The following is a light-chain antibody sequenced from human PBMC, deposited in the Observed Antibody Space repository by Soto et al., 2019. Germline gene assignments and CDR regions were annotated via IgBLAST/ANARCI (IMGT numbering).Light chain of an antibody. CDR2: GAS. CDR3: XQYNNWPQT. V-gene: IGKV3-15*01. J-gene: IGKJ1*01. CDR1: QSVSSN. Sequence: EIVMTQSPATLSVSPGERATLSCRASQSVSSNLAWYQQKPGQAPRLLIYGASTRATVIPARFSGSGSGTXXXLXXXXLQSXDFAXXXXXQYNNWPQTFGQGTKVEIK.